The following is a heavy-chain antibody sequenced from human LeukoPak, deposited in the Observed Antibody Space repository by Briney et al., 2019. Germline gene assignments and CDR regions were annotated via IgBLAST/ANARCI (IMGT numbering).Heavy chain of an antibody. J-gene: IGHJ4*02. Sequence: PSETLSLTCAVSGGSISSSNWWSWVRQPPGKGLEWIGEIYHSGSTNYNPSLKSRVTISVDKSKNQFSLKLSSVTAADTAVYYCARTSYYGSGSSYDYWGQGTLVTVSS. CDR1: GGSISSSNW. CDR3: ARTSYYGSGSSYDY. CDR2: IYHSGST. V-gene: IGHV4-4*02. D-gene: IGHD3-10*01.